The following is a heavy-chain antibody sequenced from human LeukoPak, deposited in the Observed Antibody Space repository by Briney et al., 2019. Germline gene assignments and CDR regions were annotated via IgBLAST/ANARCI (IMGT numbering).Heavy chain of an antibody. V-gene: IGHV3-15*01. Sequence: GGSLRLSCAASGFTFSNAWMSWVRQAPGKGLEWVGRIKSKTDGGTTDYAAPVKGRFTISRDDSKNTLYLQMNSLKTEDTAVYYCTTSLGSVVVPAAIVYFDYWGQGTLVTVSS. CDR1: GFTFSNAW. J-gene: IGHJ4*02. CDR2: IKSKTDGGTT. CDR3: TTSLGSVVVPAAIVYFDY. D-gene: IGHD2-2*01.